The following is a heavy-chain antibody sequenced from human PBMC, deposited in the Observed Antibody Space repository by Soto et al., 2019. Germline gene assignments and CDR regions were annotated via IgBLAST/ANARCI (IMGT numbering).Heavy chain of an antibody. Sequence: GGSLRLSCAASGFTVSSSYMNWVRQAPGKGLEWVSVIYSGGNTYYADSVKGRFTISRDSSKNMLYLQMNSLRAEDTAVYYCTRAGYHCSGDNCYYYXDLDVWGQGTTVTVSS. CDR2: IYSGGNT. V-gene: IGHV3-66*01. CDR3: TRAGYHCSGDNCYYYXDLDV. D-gene: IGHD2-15*01. J-gene: IGHJ6*02. CDR1: GFTVSSSY.